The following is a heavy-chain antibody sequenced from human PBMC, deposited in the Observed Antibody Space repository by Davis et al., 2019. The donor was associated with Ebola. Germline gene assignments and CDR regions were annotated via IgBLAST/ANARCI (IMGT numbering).Heavy chain of an antibody. Sequence: ASVKVSCKASGYTFKNSAISWVRQAPGQGLEWMGRINPNSGGTNYAQKFQGRVTMTRDTSISTAYMELSRLRSDDTAVYYCARGLGIVLSLTATSDFDYWGQGTLVTVSS. V-gene: IGHV1-2*06. D-gene: IGHD5-12*01. CDR1: GYTFKNSA. J-gene: IGHJ4*02. CDR3: ARGLGIVLSLTATSDFDY. CDR2: INPNSGGT.